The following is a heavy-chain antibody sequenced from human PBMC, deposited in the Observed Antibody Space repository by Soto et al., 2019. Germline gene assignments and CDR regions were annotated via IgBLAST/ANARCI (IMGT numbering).Heavy chain of an antibody. CDR1: GYSLTSYG. CDR2: ISAYNGNT. J-gene: IGHJ4*02. D-gene: IGHD6-19*01. Sequence: ASVKVSCKASGYSLTSYGISWVRQAPGQGLEWMGWISAYNGNTNYAQKVQGRVTMTTDTSTSTAYMELRSLRSDDTAVYYCARDQRITVAGTGDYWGQGTLVTSPQ. V-gene: IGHV1-18*04. CDR3: ARDQRITVAGTGDY.